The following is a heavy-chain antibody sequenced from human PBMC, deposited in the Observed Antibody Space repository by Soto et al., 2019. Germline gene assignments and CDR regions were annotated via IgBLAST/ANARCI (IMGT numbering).Heavy chain of an antibody. CDR3: ARSIVVVITTLDWYFDL. Sequence: ASVKVSCKASGGTFSSYAISWVGQAAGQGLEWMGGIIPIFGTANYAQKFQGRVTITADESTSTAYMELSSLRSEDTAVYYCARSIVVVITTLDWYFDLLGRSTLVNVSS. CDR1: GGTFSSYA. D-gene: IGHD3-22*01. V-gene: IGHV1-69*13. J-gene: IGHJ2*01. CDR2: IIPIFGTA.